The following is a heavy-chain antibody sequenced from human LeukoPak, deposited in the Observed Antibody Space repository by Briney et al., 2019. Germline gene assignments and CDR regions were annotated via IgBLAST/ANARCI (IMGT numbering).Heavy chain of an antibody. Sequence: ASVNVSCKASGYTFTSFNINWVRQAPGQRLEWMGWISAYNVNTNYAQNLHGRVTITTDTSTSTAYMELRSLRSDDPDVYYCARDRSGSSYDWFDPWGQGTLVTVSS. CDR2: ISAYNVNT. V-gene: IGHV1-18*01. CDR1: GYTFTSFN. D-gene: IGHD1-26*01. CDR3: ARDRSGSSYDWFDP. J-gene: IGHJ5*02.